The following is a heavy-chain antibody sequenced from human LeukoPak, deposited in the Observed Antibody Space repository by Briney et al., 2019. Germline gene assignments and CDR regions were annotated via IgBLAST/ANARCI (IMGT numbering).Heavy chain of an antibody. CDR3: AKDSPVLTY. CDR1: GFTYSSCG. Sequence: GGSLRLSGAASGFTYSSCGMSWVRQAPGKGLEWVSAISTSGRSTYYADSVKGRFTISRDNSKNTLYLQMNSLSPEDTAVYYCAKDSPVLTYWGQGTLVTVSS. CDR2: ISTSGRST. J-gene: IGHJ4*02. V-gene: IGHV3-23*01.